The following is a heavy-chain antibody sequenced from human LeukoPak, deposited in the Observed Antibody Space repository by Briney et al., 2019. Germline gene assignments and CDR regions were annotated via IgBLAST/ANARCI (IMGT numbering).Heavy chain of an antibody. Sequence: PSETLSLTCTVSGSSLTNYYWSFIRQPAGKGLEWIGRIYSSGSTDYNPSLKSRVTMSIDTSKNQLSLKLSSVTAADTAVYYCARIGYRLWLRYFDYWGQGTLVTVSS. CDR3: ARIGYRLWLRYFDY. CDR1: GSSLTNYY. J-gene: IGHJ4*02. D-gene: IGHD5-12*01. CDR2: IYSSGST. V-gene: IGHV4-4*07.